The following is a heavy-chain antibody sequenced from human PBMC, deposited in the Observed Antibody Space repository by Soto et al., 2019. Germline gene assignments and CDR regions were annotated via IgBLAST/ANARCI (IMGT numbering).Heavy chain of an antibody. Sequence: PSETLSLTCTVSGGSISSYYWSWIRQPTGKGLEWIGYIYYSGSTNYNPSLKSRVTISVDTSKNQFSLKLSSVTAADTAVYYCARDRGYCSGGSCYPDAFDIWGQGTMVTVSS. CDR2: IYYSGST. CDR3: ARDRGYCSGGSCYPDAFDI. V-gene: IGHV4-59*01. J-gene: IGHJ3*02. D-gene: IGHD2-15*01. CDR1: GGSISSYY.